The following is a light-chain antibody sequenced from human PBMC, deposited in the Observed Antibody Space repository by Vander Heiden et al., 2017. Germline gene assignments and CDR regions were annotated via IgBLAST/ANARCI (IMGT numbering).Light chain of an antibody. J-gene: IGLJ2*01. V-gene: IGLV3-25*03. CDR2: KDN. CDR1: ALPKQY. CDR3: QSADSSDTYRVI. Sequence: SYELTQPPLVSVSPGQTAKITCAGDALPKQYAYWYQQRPGQAPVLIIYKDNERPSGIPERFSGYSSGTTVTLAISGGQAEDEADYYCQSADSSDTYRVIFGGGTKLTVL.